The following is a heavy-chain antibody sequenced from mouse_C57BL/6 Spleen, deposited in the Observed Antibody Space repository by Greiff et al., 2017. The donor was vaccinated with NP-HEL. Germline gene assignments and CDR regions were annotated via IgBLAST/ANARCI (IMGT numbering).Heavy chain of an antibody. CDR2: INPNNGGT. CDR1: GYTFTDYN. D-gene: IGHD1-1*01. CDR3: ARSGSHWYFDV. V-gene: IGHV1-22*01. Sequence: VQLQQSGPELVKPGASVKMSCKASGYTFTDYNMHWVKQSHGKSLEWIGYINPNNGGTSYNQKFKGKATWTVNKSSSTAYMELRSLTSEESAVYYCARSGSHWYFDVWGTGTTVTVSS. J-gene: IGHJ1*03.